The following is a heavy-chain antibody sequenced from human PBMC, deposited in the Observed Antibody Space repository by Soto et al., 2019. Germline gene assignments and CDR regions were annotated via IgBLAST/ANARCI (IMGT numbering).Heavy chain of an antibody. D-gene: IGHD2-2*01. V-gene: IGHV3-23*01. CDR2: ISGSGGST. CDR1: GFTFSSYA. CDR3: AKAMSGVVRVVVPAANWFDP. Sequence: EVQLLESGGGLVQPGGSLRLSCAASGFTFSSYAMSWVRQAPGKGLEWVSAISGSGGSTYYADSVKGRFTISRDNSKNTLYLQMNSLRAEDTAVYYCAKAMSGVVRVVVPAANWFDPWGQGTLVTVSS. J-gene: IGHJ5*02.